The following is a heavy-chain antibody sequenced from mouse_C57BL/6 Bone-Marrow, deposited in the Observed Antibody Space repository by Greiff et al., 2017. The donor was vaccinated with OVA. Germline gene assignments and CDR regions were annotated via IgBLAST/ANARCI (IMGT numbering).Heavy chain of an antibody. J-gene: IGHJ2*01. Sequence: VQVVESGPGLVAPSQSLSITCTVSGFSLTSYGVHWVRQPPGKGLEWLVVIWSDGSTTYNSALKSRLSISKDNSKSQVFLKMNSLQTDDTAMYYCARSSYYSNFLFDYWGQGTTLTVSS. V-gene: IGHV2-6*03. CDR3: ARSSYYSNFLFDY. D-gene: IGHD2-5*01. CDR2: IWSDGST. CDR1: GFSLTSYG.